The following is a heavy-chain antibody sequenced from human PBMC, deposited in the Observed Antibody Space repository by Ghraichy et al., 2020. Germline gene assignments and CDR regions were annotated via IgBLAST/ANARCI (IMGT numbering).Heavy chain of an antibody. J-gene: IGHJ5*02. CDR2: INPSGGST. D-gene: IGHD6-13*01. CDR3: ARENKAAVRYRRGWFDP. Sequence: ASVKVSCKASGYTFTSYYMHWVRQAPGQGLEWMGIINPSGGSTSYAQKFQGRVTMTRDTSTSTVYMELSSLRSEDTAVYYCARENKAAVRYRRGWFDPWGQGTLVTVSS. CDR1: GYTFTSYY. V-gene: IGHV1-46*01.